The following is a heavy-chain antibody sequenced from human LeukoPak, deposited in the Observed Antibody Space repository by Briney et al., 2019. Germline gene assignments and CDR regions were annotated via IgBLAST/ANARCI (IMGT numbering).Heavy chain of an antibody. CDR3: AKAPRDYYGSGGDWFDA. J-gene: IGHJ5*02. V-gene: IGHV3-23*01. D-gene: IGHD3-10*01. Sequence: GGSLRLSCAASGFTFTNYAMIWVRQAPGKGLEWVSAISGSGDSTYYADSVKGRFTISRDNSKNTLYLQMNSLRAEDTAVYHCAKAPRDYYGSGGDWFDAWGQGTLVTVSS. CDR2: ISGSGDST. CDR1: GFTFTNYA.